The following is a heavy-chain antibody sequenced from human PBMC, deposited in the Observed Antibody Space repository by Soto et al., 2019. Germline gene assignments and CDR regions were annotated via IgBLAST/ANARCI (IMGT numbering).Heavy chain of an antibody. Sequence: QVQLQESGPGLVKPSGTLSLTCAVSGGSISSSNWWSWVRQPPGKGLEWIGEIYHSGSTNYNPSHQRRLTISVDKSKNHFSLKLSSVTAADTAVYYCARDRGCSSTSCYDLGYYFDSWGQGTLVTVSS. J-gene: IGHJ4*02. CDR3: ARDRGCSSTSCYDLGYYFDS. V-gene: IGHV4-4*02. D-gene: IGHD2-2*01. CDR1: GGSISSSNW. CDR2: IYHSGST.